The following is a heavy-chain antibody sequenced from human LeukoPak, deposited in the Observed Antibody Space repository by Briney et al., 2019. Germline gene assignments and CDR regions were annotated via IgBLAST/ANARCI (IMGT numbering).Heavy chain of an antibody. CDR2: INHSGST. J-gene: IGHJ4*02. CDR3: ARGLVVITFDY. D-gene: IGHD3-22*01. Sequence: PSETLSLTCAVYGGSFSGYYWSWIRQPPGKGLEWIGEINHSGSTNYNPSLKSRVTISVDTSKNQFSLKLSSVTVADTAVYYCARGLVVITFDYWGQGTLVTVSS. CDR1: GGSFSGYY. V-gene: IGHV4-34*01.